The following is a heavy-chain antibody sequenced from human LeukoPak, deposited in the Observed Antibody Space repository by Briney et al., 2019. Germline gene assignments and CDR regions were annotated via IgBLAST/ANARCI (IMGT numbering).Heavy chain of an antibody. CDR2: IYYSGST. D-gene: IGHD6-19*01. CDR3: ARDLSGSGGYWYFDL. CDR1: GGSISSYY. J-gene: IGHJ2*01. V-gene: IGHV4-59*12. Sequence: SETLSLTCTVSGGSISSYYWSWIRQPPGKGLEWIGYIYYSGSTNYNPSLKSRVTISVDRSKNQFSLKLSSVTVADTAVYYCARDLSGSGGYWYFDLWGRGTLVTVSS.